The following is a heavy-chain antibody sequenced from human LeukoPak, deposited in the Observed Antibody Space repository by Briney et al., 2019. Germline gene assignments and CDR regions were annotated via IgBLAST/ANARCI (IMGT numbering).Heavy chain of an antibody. V-gene: IGHV3-43*02. J-gene: IGHJ4*02. CDR1: GFNFDAYA. CDR3: AKDKAGTIVWYGRWAIGLFDY. CDR2: ISADGGST. D-gene: IGHD6-13*01. Sequence: GGSLRLSCAASGFNFDAYAMHWVRQAPGKGLQWISLISADGGSTYYADSVKGRFTICRDNSKNSMYLQMNSLTTEDTAFYYCAKDKAGTIVWYGRWAIGLFDYWGQGTLLTVSS.